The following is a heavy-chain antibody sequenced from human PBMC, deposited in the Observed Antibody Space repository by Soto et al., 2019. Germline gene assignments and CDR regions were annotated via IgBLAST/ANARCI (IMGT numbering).Heavy chain of an antibody. J-gene: IGHJ3*02. Sequence: GGSLRLSCAASGFTFSSYSMNWVRQAPGKGLEWVSYISSSSSTIYYADSVKGRFTISRDNAKNSLYLQMNSLRDEDTAVYYCARAYSSGWYGAFDIWGQGTMVTVSS. CDR2: ISSSSSTI. CDR3: ARAYSSGWYGAFDI. CDR1: GFTFSSYS. V-gene: IGHV3-48*02. D-gene: IGHD6-19*01.